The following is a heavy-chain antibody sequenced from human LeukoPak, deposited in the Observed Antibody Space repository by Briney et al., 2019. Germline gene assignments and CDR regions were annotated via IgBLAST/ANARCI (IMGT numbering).Heavy chain of an antibody. Sequence: GGSLRLSCAASGFTLSSFWVSWVRQAAGQGLEGVANIKQYGSEKYSVASLQGRFTISRANDKNSLYLQMNSRIAEDTAVYYCARERHGSGKLLRGYFDYWGQGTLVTVSS. CDR3: ARERHGSGKLLRGYFDY. CDR1: GFTLSSFW. J-gene: IGHJ4*02. CDR2: IKQYGSEK. V-gene: IGHV3-7*01. D-gene: IGHD3-10*01.